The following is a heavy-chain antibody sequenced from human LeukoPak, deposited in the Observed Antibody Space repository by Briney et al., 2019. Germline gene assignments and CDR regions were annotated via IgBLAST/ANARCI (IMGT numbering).Heavy chain of an antibody. Sequence: SETLSLTCTVSGVSISSYYWTWIRQPAGRGLEWIGRIYSSGNTNYNPSLESRVTMSIDTSKNQFSLKLSSVTAADTAVYYCARERGNLRGDAFDIWGQGTMVTVSS. CDR2: IYSSGNT. D-gene: IGHD1-26*01. V-gene: IGHV4-4*07. J-gene: IGHJ3*02. CDR3: ARERGNLRGDAFDI. CDR1: GVSISSYY.